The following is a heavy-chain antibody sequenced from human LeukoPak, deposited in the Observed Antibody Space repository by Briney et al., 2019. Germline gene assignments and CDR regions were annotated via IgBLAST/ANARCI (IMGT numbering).Heavy chain of an antibody. J-gene: IGHJ4*02. CDR2: ISAYNGNT. Sequence: EASVKVSCKASGYTFTSYGISWVRPAPGQGLAWMGWISAYNGNTNYAQKLQGRVTMTTDTSTSTAYMELRSLRPDDTAVYYCARDYYDFWSGPRDWGQGTLVTVSS. D-gene: IGHD3-3*01. V-gene: IGHV1-18*01. CDR1: GYTFTSYG. CDR3: ARDYYDFWSGPRD.